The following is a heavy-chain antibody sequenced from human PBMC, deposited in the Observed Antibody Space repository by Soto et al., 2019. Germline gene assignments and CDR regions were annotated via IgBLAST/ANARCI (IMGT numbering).Heavy chain of an antibody. CDR1: GGSFSGYY. Sequence: SETLCLTCAVYGGSFSGYYWSWIRQPPGKGLEWIGEINHSGSTNYNPSLKSRVTISVDTSKNQFSLKLSSVTAADTAVYYCAREKRVGGYCSGGSCSLGMDVWGQGTTVTVSS. CDR2: INHSGST. V-gene: IGHV4-34*01. J-gene: IGHJ6*02. CDR3: AREKRVGGYCSGGSCSLGMDV. D-gene: IGHD2-15*01.